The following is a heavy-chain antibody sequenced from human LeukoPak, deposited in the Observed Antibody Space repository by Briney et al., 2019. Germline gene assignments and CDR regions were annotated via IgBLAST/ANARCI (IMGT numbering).Heavy chain of an antibody. CDR2: IRYDGSNK. CDR3: AKGRHYYGSGSYPSLFDY. CDR1: GFTFSSYG. V-gene: IGHV3-30*02. D-gene: IGHD3-10*01. J-gene: IGHJ4*02. Sequence: GGSLRLSCAASGFTFSSYGMHWVRQAPGKGLEWVAFIRYDGSNKYYADSVKGRFTISRDNSKNTLYLQMNSLRAEDTAVYYCAKGRHYYGSGSYPSLFDYWGQGTLVTVSS.